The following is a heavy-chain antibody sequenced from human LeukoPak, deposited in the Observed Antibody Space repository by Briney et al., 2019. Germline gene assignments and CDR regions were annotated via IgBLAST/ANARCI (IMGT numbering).Heavy chain of an antibody. V-gene: IGHV4-30-4*08. CDR1: GGSISSGDYY. Sequence: SETLSLTCTVSGGSISSGDYYWSWLRQPPGKGLEWIGYIYYSGSTYYNPTLKSRVTISVDTSKNQFSLKLSSMTATDTAVYYCARVDDGDYGYAFDIWGQGTMVTVSS. D-gene: IGHD4-17*01. CDR3: ARVDDGDYGYAFDI. J-gene: IGHJ3*02. CDR2: IYYSGST.